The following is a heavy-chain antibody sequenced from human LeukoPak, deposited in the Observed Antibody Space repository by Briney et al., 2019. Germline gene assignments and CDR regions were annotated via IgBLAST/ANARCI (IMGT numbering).Heavy chain of an antibody. J-gene: IGHJ4*02. Sequence: GGSLRLSCVASGFRFDDSAMSWVRQAPGKGLHWVSSISGSGNKTYDADSVKGRFTISRDNSKNTLYLQMTGLRAEDTAVYYCAKLKRVGIAPFDDWGQGTLVTVSS. CDR3: AKLKRVGIAPFDD. CDR1: GFRFDDSA. V-gene: IGHV3-23*01. D-gene: IGHD3-10*01. CDR2: ISGSGNKT.